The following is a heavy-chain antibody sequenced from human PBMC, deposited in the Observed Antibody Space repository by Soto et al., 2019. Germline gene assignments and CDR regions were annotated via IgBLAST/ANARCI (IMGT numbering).Heavy chain of an antibody. CDR1: GFTFDDYW. Sequence: PGGSLRLSCAASGFTFDDYWMHWARQAPGKGLVWVARIGSDGTSTSYAESVKGRFTISRDNAKNTLYLQMNNLRGDDTAVYYCARDITGWTWGQGTLVTVSS. V-gene: IGHV3-74*01. D-gene: IGHD6-19*01. J-gene: IGHJ4*02. CDR2: IGSDGTST. CDR3: ARDITGWT.